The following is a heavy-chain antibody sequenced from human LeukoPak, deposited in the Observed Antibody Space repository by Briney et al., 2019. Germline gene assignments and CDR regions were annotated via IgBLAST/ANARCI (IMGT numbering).Heavy chain of an antibody. Sequence: SETLSLTCTVSGGSISSGGYYWSWIRQHPGKGLEWIGYIYYSGSTYYNPSLKSRVTISVDTSKNQFSLKLSSVTAADTAVYYCARLYYHDSSGAFDIWGRGTMVTVSS. J-gene: IGHJ3*02. V-gene: IGHV4-31*03. CDR3: ARLYYHDSSGAFDI. CDR1: GGSISSGGYY. D-gene: IGHD3-22*01. CDR2: IYYSGST.